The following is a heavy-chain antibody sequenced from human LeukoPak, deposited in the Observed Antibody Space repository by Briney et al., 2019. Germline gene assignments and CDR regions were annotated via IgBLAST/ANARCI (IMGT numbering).Heavy chain of an antibody. CDR3: ARINTIMATFDY. CDR2: TSHSGST. V-gene: IGHV4-38-2*02. D-gene: IGHD5-24*01. Sequence: SETLSLTCTVSGYFINSNYYWGWIRQPPGKGLEWIATTSHSGSTYYNPSLKSRVTISVETSKNQFSLKLSSVTAADTAVYYCARINTIMATFDYWGQGTLVTVSS. CDR1: GYFINSNYY. J-gene: IGHJ4*02.